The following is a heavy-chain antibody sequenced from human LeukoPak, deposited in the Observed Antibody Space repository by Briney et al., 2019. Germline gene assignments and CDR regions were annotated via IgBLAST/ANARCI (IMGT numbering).Heavy chain of an antibody. D-gene: IGHD4-23*01. J-gene: IGHJ3*02. V-gene: IGHV3-21*01. CDR3: ASRGGNLINDAFDI. Sequence: GGSLRLSCAASGFTFSSYSMNWVRQAPGKGLEWVSSISSSSSYIYYVDSVKGRLTISRDNAENSLYLQMNSLRAEDTAVYYCASRGGNLINDAFDIWGQGTMVTVSS. CDR2: ISSSSSYI. CDR1: GFTFSSYS.